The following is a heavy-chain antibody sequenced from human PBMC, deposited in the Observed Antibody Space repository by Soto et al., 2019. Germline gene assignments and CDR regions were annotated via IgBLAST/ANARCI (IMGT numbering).Heavy chain of an antibody. Sequence: QVQLVQSGAEEKKPGASVKVSCKASGDTFTGYAMHLVRQAPGQRLEWMGWINAGNGNTKYSQKFQGRVTITRDTSASTAYMELSSLRSEDTAVYYCARAVAVAADFDYWGQGTLVTVSS. J-gene: IGHJ4*02. V-gene: IGHV1-3*05. D-gene: IGHD6-19*01. CDR2: INAGNGNT. CDR3: ARAVAVAADFDY. CDR1: GDTFTGYA.